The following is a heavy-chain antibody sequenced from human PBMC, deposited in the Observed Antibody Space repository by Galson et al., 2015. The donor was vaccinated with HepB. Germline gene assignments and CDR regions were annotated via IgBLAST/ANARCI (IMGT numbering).Heavy chain of an antibody. D-gene: IGHD6-19*01. CDR1: GFTFSSYA. V-gene: IGHV3-23*01. CDR2: ISGSGGST. Sequence: SLRLSCAASGFTFSSYAMSWVRQAPGKGLEWVSVISGSGGSTYYADSAKGRFTISRDNPKNTLYLQMNSLRAEDTAVYYCAKDPWGYSSGWNDYWGQGTLVTVSS. CDR3: AKDPWGYSSGWNDY. J-gene: IGHJ4*02.